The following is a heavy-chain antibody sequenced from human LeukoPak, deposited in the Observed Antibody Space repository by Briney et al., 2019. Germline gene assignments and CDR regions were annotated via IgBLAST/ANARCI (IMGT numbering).Heavy chain of an antibody. V-gene: IGHV3-21*01. CDR1: GFTFSTYN. D-gene: IGHD4-17*01. J-gene: IGHJ4*02. CDR3: ARPSINDYGDFGY. Sequence: GGSLRLSCAPSGFTFSTYNMHWVRHAPEGGLEWVSSISGTSRRTYIYYADSVKGRFTISRDNAENSLYLQMNSLRAEDTAVYYCARPSINDYGDFGYWGQGTLVTVSS. CDR2: ISGTSRRTYI.